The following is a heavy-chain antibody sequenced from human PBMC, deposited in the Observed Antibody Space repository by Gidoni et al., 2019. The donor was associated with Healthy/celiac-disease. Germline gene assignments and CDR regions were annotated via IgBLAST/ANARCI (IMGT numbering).Heavy chain of an antibody. CDR3: ARSGDIAVAGMGLDY. D-gene: IGHD6-19*01. Sequence: QLQLQESGPGLVKPSETLSLTCPVSGGSISSSSYYWGWIRQPPGKGLGWIGSIYYSGSTYYNPSLKSRVTISVDTSKNQFSLKLSSVTAADTAVYYCARSGDIAVAGMGLDYWGQGTLVTVSS. V-gene: IGHV4-39*01. J-gene: IGHJ4*02. CDR2: IYYSGST. CDR1: GGSISSSSYY.